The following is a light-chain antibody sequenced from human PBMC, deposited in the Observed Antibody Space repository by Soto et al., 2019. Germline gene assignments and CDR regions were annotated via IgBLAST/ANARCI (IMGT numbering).Light chain of an antibody. CDR2: EVS. J-gene: IGLJ2*01. CDR1: SSDVGSYNL. Sequence: QSALTQPASVSGSPGQSITISCTGTSSDVGSYNLVSWYQQHPGKAPELMIYEVSKRPSGVSNRFSGSKSGNTASLTISGLQAEDEADYHCCSYAGSYSVVFGGGTKVTVL. V-gene: IGLV2-23*02. CDR3: CSYAGSYSVV.